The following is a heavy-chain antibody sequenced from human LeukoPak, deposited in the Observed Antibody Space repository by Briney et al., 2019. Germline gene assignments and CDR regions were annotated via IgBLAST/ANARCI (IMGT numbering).Heavy chain of an antibody. Sequence: PSETLSLTCTVSGGSISSGGYYWSWIRQHPGKGLEWIGYIYYSGSTYYNPSLKSRVTISVDTSKNQFSLKLSSVTAADTAVHYCARGQDIVVVPAALGWFDPWGQGTLVTVSS. CDR1: GGSISSGGYY. V-gene: IGHV4-31*03. CDR2: IYYSGST. J-gene: IGHJ5*02. CDR3: ARGQDIVVVPAALGWFDP. D-gene: IGHD2-2*01.